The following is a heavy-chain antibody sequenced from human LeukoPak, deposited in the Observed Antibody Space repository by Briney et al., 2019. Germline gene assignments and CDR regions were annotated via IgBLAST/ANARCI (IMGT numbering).Heavy chain of an antibody. D-gene: IGHD3-22*01. J-gene: IGHJ4*02. CDR2: ISWDGGSI. CDR1: GFTFDDYT. Sequence: PGGSLRLSCAASGFTFDDYTMHWVRQAPGKGLEWVSLISWDGGSIYYADSVKGRFTISRDNARNSLYLQMNSLRAEDTALYYCAKGNSYDSSGLPFDYWGQGTLVTVSS. CDR3: AKGNSYDSSGLPFDY. V-gene: IGHV3-43*01.